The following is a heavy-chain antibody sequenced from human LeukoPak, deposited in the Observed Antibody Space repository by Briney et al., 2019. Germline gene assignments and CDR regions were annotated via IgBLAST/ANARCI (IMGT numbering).Heavy chain of an antibody. CDR3: AKDRGRTWVQVAN. CDR1: GFSFSSDA. CDR2: ISGSGGST. Sequence: GESLRLSCTGTGFSFSSDAMGWVRQAPGKGLEWVSGISGSGGSTYYADSVKGRFTISRDNSKNTLYLQMNSLRVEETAVYYCAKDRGRTWVQVANWGQGTLVTVSS. D-gene: IGHD2-15*01. J-gene: IGHJ4*02. V-gene: IGHV3-23*01.